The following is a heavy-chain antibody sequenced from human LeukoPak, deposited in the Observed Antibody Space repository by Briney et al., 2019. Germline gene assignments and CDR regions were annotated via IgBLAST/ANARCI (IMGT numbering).Heavy chain of an antibody. CDR2: INPSGGST. CDR3: AREKAPYFYYYYMDV. J-gene: IGHJ6*03. Sequence: ASVKVSCKASGDTFTSYYMHWVRQAPGQGLEWMGVINPSGGSTSYAQKFQGRVTMTRDMSTSTVYMELSSLRSEDTAVYYCAREKAPYFYYYYMDVWGKGTTVTVSS. V-gene: IGHV1-46*01. CDR1: GDTFTSYY.